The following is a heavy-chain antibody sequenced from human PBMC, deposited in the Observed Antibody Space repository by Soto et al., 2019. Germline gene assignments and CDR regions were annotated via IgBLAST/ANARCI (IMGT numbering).Heavy chain of an antibody. CDR3: ARAKTGDFWSGYYLHYFDY. D-gene: IGHD3-3*01. CDR1: GYTFTGYY. Sequence: ASVKVSCKAFGYTFTGYYMHWVRQAPGQGLEWMGWINPNSGGTNYAQKFQGRVTMTRDTSISTAYMELSRLRSEDTAVYYCARAKTGDFWSGYYLHYFDYWGQGTLVTV. J-gene: IGHJ4*02. CDR2: INPNSGGT. V-gene: IGHV1-2*02.